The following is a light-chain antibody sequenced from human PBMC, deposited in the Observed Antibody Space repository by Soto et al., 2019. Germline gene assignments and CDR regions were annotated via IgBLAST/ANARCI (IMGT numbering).Light chain of an antibody. CDR1: SSDVGGFNS. CDR2: DVN. V-gene: IGLV2-11*01. J-gene: IGLJ1*01. CDR3: CSYAGSYSYA. Sequence: QSALIQPRSVSGSPGQSVTISCTGTSSDVGGFNSVSWYQQHPGKAPKLMIYDVNKRPSGVPDRFSGSKSGSTASLTISGLQAEDEADYYCCSYAGSYSYAFATGTKLTVL.